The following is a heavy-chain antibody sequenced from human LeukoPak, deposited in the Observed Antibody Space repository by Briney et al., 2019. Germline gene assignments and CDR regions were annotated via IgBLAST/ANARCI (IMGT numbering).Heavy chain of an antibody. CDR2: IYHSGST. D-gene: IGHD3-9*01. J-gene: IGHJ5*02. Sequence: SETLSLTCTVSGGSISSGDYYWSWIRQPPGKGLEWIGSIYHSGSTYYNPSLKSRVTISVDTSKNQFSLKLSSVTAADTAVYYCATQPDYDILTGYPNWFDPWGQGTLVTVSS. V-gene: IGHV4-39*07. CDR3: ATQPDYDILTGYPNWFDP. CDR1: GGSISSGDYY.